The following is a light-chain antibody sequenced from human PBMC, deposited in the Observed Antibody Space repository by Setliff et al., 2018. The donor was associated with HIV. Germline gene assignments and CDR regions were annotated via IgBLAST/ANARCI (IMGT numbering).Light chain of an antibody. Sequence: EVVLTQSPGTLSLSPGEGATLSCRASENINHYLAWYQQKPGLAPRLLIFDASNRAGGVPDRVSGSGSGTDFTLTISRLEPEDFATYYCQNYGSTSWTFGQGTKVDIK. V-gene: IGKV3D-20*01. CDR2: DAS. J-gene: IGKJ1*01. CDR1: ENINHY. CDR3: QNYGSTSWT.